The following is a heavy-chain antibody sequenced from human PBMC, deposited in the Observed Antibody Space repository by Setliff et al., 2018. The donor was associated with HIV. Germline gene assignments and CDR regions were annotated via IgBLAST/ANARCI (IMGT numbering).Heavy chain of an antibody. V-gene: IGHV4-39*01. CDR1: DVSIRSSDYY. CDR3: ARHRVITGSFDS. Sequence: KSSDTLSLTCTVSDVSIRSSDYYWGWIRQPPGKGLEWIGSIFYSGRAFYNPSLKSRVTMSVDTSKNQFSLKVNSVTAADTAVFYCARHRVITGSFDSWSQGTLVTVSS. CDR2: IFYSGRA. D-gene: IGHD3-10*01. J-gene: IGHJ4*02.